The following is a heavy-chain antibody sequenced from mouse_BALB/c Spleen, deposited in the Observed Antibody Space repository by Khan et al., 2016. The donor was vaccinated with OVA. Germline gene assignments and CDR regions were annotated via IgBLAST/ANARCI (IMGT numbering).Heavy chain of an antibody. Sequence: IQLVQSGPELVKPGASVKMSCKASGYTFTSYVMHWVKQKPGLGLEWIGYIYPFNDDTKYNEKFKGKATMTSDRSSSTAYMELSSLTSEDSAVYYGPPVGTYYVSCAYGGQGTLVTVSA. CDR3: PPVGTYYVSCAY. J-gene: IGHJ3*01. CDR2: IYPFNDDT. D-gene: IGHD1-1*01. CDR1: GYTFTSYV. V-gene: IGHV1S136*01.